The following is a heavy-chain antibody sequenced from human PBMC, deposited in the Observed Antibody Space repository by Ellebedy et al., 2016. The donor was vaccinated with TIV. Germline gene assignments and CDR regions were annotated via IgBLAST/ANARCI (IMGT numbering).Heavy chain of an antibody. D-gene: IGHD4/OR15-4a*01. CDR1: GLTFRNYA. J-gene: IGHJ4*02. V-gene: IGHV3-64D*09. Sequence: GESLKISCSASGLTFRNYAMHWVRQAPGKGLEYVSAISNNGGSTNYADSVKGRFTISRDNSKNTVYLQMSGLRTEDTAVYNCVPRMVLAFKCWGQGTLVTVSS. CDR2: ISNNGGST. CDR3: VPRMVLAFKC.